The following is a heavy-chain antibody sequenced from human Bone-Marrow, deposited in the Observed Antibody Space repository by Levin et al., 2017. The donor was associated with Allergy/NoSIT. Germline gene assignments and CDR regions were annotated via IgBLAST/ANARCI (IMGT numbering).Heavy chain of an antibody. V-gene: IGHV3-74*01. CDR3: VRDGVGPFDY. D-gene: IGHD3-16*01. CDR2: ISTDGSNT. CDR1: GFTFSSSW. J-gene: IGHJ4*02. Sequence: PGGSLRLSCAASGFTFSSSWMHWVRQAPGKGLVWVSHISTDGSNTNYAASVKGRFTISRDNAKNTLDLQMNSLRAEDTALYYCVRDGVGPFDYWGQGTLVTVSS.